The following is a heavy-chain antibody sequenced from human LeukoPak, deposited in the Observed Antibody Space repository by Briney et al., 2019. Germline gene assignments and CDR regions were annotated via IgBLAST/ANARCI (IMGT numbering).Heavy chain of an antibody. V-gene: IGHV3-64D*09. CDR3: VKESDTATVRGCLDS. Sequence: PGRSLKLSCAASGXTFSNYGMHWVRQAPGKGLEYLSSISTDGSRTAYADSVRGRFTTSRDNPKNTLYLQMSSLSAEDTAVYYCVKESDTATVRGCLDSWGQGTLVTVSS. CDR2: ISTDGSRT. J-gene: IGHJ4*02. CDR1: GXTFSNYG. D-gene: IGHD5-18*01.